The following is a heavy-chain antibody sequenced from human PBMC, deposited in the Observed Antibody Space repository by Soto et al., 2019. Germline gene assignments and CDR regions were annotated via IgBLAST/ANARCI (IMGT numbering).Heavy chain of an antibody. CDR3: AIGNPDWFDP. CDR1: GYSISSGLY. D-gene: IGHD1-1*01. V-gene: IGHV4-38-2*01. Sequence: WETLSLTCAVSGYSISSGLYWGCIRQPPGKGLEWIGTIYRGGITYYNPSLKSRVTISIDTSKNHFSLRLSSVTATDTAVYFCAIGNPDWFDPWGQGTLVTVSS. J-gene: IGHJ5*02. CDR2: IYRGGIT.